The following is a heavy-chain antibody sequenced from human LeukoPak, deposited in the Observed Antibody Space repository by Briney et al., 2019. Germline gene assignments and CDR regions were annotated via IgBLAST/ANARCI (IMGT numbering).Heavy chain of an antibody. D-gene: IGHD6-19*01. V-gene: IGHV4-34*01. J-gene: IGHJ5*02. CDR3: ARLSIAVAGRVPVYNWFDP. CDR1: GGSFSGYY. Sequence: SETLSLTCAVYGGSFSGYYWSWIRQPPGKGLEWIGEINHSGSTNYNPSLKSRVTISVDTSKNQFSLKLSSVTAADTAVYYCARLSIAVAGRVPVYNWFDPWGQGTLVTVSS. CDR2: INHSGST.